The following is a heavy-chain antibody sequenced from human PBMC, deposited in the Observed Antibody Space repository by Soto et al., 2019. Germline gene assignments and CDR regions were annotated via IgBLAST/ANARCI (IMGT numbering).Heavy chain of an antibody. CDR3: AKRYCGSSTTCFDAFDF. V-gene: IGHV3-23*01. CDR2: ISGSGGST. D-gene: IGHD2-2*01. Sequence: QTGGSLRLSCAASGFTFSSYAMSWVRQAPGKGLEWVSAISGSGGSTYYADSVKGRFTISRDNSKNTLYLQMGSLRAEDTAVYYCAKRYCGSSTTCFDAFDFWGQGTMVTVSS. CDR1: GFTFSSYA. J-gene: IGHJ3*01.